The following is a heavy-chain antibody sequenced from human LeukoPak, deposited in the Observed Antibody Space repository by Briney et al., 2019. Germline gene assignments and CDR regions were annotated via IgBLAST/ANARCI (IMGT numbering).Heavy chain of an antibody. J-gene: IGHJ4*02. Sequence: PSETLSLTCAVYGGSFSGYYWNWIRQPPGRGLEWIGEINHSGRTNYNPSLKSRVTISVDTSKKQFSLKLSSVTAADTAVYYCARGVDYYGVWGQGTLVTVSS. CDR3: ARGVDYYGV. D-gene: IGHD3-10*01. CDR1: GGSFSGYY. CDR2: INHSGRT. V-gene: IGHV4-34*01.